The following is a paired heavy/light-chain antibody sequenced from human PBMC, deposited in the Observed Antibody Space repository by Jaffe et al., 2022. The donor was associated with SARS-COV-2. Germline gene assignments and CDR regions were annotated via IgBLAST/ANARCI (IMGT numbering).Light chain of an antibody. Sequence: EIVLTQSPATLSLSPGERATLSCRASQSVSSYLAWYQQKPGQAPRLLIYDASNRATGIPARFSGSGSGTDFILTISSLEPEDFAVYYCQQRSYWLGTFGPGTTVDIK. CDR3: QQRSYWLGT. CDR2: DAS. J-gene: IGKJ3*01. V-gene: IGKV3-11*01. CDR1: QSVSSY.
Heavy chain of an antibody. Sequence: QVQLQESGPGLVKPSETLSLTCTVSGGSFNDYYWSWIRQPPGKGLEWIGYIYHSGSTNYNPSLKSRVTISLDTSKNQFSLKLSSMTAADTAVYYCARESRWAVAGSYFDYWGQGTLVTVSS. CDR2: IYHSGST. D-gene: IGHD6-19*01. J-gene: IGHJ4*02. CDR1: GGSFNDYY. CDR3: ARESRWAVAGSYFDY. V-gene: IGHV4-59*01.